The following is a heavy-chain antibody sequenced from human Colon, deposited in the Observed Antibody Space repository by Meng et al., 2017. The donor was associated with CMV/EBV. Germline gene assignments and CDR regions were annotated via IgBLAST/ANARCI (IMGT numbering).Heavy chain of an antibody. D-gene: IGHD2-2*01. J-gene: IGHJ4*02. CDR3: ARDGDGYCSSTSCYVAFDY. CDR1: GFSFSTHW. Sequence: GESLKISCVASGFSFSTHWMHWVRQGPGKGLEWVSSISSSSSYIYYADSVKGRFTISRDNAKNSLYLQMNSLRAEDTAVYYCARDGDGYCSSTSCYVAFDYWGQGTLVTVSS. CDR2: ISSSSSYI. V-gene: IGHV3-21*01.